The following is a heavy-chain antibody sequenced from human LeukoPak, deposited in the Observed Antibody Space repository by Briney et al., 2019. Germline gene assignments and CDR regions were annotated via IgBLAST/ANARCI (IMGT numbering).Heavy chain of an antibody. V-gene: IGHV3-23*01. J-gene: IGHJ4*02. CDR2: IRGNVDTT. CDR1: GFTFSTHA. D-gene: IGHD4-17*01. CDR3: AKGQELDDGVFDS. Sequence: GGSLRFSCAASGFTFSTHAMTWVRQTPGKGLEWVSTIRGNVDTTHYADSVKGRFTISRDNSKNTLYLQMNSLRAEDTAIYYCAKGQELDDGVFDSWGQGALVTVSS.